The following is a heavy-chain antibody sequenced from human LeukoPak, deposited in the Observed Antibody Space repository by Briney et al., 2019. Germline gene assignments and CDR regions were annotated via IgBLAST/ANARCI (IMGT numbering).Heavy chain of an antibody. Sequence: SETLSLTCSVSGYSISSGFHWAWIRQPPGKGLEWIGSIHHSGKTYYNPFLMSRVTFSVDTSKNQLSLKLTSVIAADTAVYYCARYVDYGRHDYWGQGTLVTVSS. V-gene: IGHV4-38-2*02. D-gene: IGHD4-17*01. CDR1: GYSISSGFH. CDR3: ARYVDYGRHDY. J-gene: IGHJ4*02. CDR2: IHHSGKT.